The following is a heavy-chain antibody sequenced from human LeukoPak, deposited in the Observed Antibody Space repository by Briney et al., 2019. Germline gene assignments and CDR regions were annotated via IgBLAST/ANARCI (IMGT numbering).Heavy chain of an antibody. CDR1: GYSISSDCH. D-gene: IGHD3-22*01. J-gene: IGHJ4*02. V-gene: IGHV4-38-2*02. CDR3: ARAPRDSNGYYMRSFDS. CDR2: TYHSGYT. Sequence: AETLSLTCTVSGYSISSDCHGAWIRRPPGQGLERLGGTYHSGYTYYYPSLKSRVTLSVDTSKNQFSLRLSSVTAADTAVYYCARAPRDSNGYYMRSFDSWGQGTLVIVSS.